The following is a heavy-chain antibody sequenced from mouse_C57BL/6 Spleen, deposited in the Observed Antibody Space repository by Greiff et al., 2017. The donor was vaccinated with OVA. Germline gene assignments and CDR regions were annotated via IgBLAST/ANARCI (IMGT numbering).Heavy chain of an antibody. J-gene: IGHJ2*01. V-gene: IGHV1-82*01. D-gene: IGHD1-1*01. CDR3: AGDSLNYYGSSYYFDY. CDR1: GYAFSSSW. Sequence: QVQLQQSGPELVKPGASVKISCKASGYAFSSSWMNWVKQRPGKGLEWIGRIYPGDGDTNYNGKFKGKATLTADKSSSTAYMQLSSLTSEDSAVYFCAGDSLNYYGSSYYFDYWGQGTTLTVSS. CDR2: IYPGDGDT.